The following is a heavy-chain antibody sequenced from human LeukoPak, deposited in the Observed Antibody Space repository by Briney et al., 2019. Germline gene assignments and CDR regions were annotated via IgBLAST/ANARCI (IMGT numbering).Heavy chain of an antibody. D-gene: IGHD3-9*01. CDR1: GDTFSSYA. Sequence: ASVKVSCKASGDTFSSYAIIWVRQAPGQGLEWMGGIIPIFGTANYAQKFQGRVTITADESTSTAYMELSSLRSEDTAVYYCARVFFDWLPRTPPWGQGTLVTVSS. V-gene: IGHV1-69*13. J-gene: IGHJ5*02. CDR2: IIPIFGTA. CDR3: ARVFFDWLPRTPP.